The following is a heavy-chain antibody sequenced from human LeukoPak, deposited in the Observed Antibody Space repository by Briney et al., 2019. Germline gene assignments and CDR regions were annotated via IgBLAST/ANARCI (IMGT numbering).Heavy chain of an antibody. D-gene: IGHD2-2*01. CDR1: GFTVSSNY. J-gene: IGHJ4*02. CDR2: IYGGGST. V-gene: IGHV3-53*05. CDR3: AEDQQLQPFHY. Sequence: GGSLRLSCAASGFTVSSNYMSWVRQAPGKGLEWVSVIYGGGSTYYADSVKGRFTISRDNSKNTLYLQMNSLRTEDTSVYYCAEDQQLQPFHYWGQGTLVTVSS.